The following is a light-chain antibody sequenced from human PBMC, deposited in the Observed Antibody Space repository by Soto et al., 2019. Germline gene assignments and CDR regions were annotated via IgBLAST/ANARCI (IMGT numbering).Light chain of an antibody. Sequence: QSVLTQPPSASGTPGPRVTISCSGSSSNIGSNYVYWYQQLPGTAPKLLIYRNNQRPSGVPDRFSGSKSGPSASQAISGLRSEDEADYYCAAWDDSLSGKVFGTGTQLTVL. CDR2: RNN. J-gene: IGLJ1*01. CDR3: AAWDDSLSGKV. CDR1: SSNIGSNY. V-gene: IGLV1-47*01.